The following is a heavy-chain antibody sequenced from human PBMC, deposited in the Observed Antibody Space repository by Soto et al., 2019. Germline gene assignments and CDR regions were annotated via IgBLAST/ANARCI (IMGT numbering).Heavy chain of an antibody. CDR1: GFTFSSYA. CDR3: AKDPKSGIPYYFDY. V-gene: IGHV3-23*01. D-gene: IGHD6-13*01. CDR2: ISGGGAYT. J-gene: IGHJ4*02. Sequence: HPGGSLRLSCAASGFTFSSYAMSWVRQAPRKGLEWVSTISGGGAYTYYAESVKGRFTISRDDSKNMLYLQMNGLRAEDTAVYFCAKDPKSGIPYYFDYWGQGALVTVSS.